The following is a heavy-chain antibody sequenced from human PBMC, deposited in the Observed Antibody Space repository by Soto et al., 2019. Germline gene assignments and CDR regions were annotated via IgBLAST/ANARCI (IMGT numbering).Heavy chain of an antibody. Sequence: SVKVSCKDSGGTFSSYAISWVRQAPGQGLEWMGGIIPIFGTANYAQKFQGRVTITADKSTSTAYLELSSLRSEDTAVYYCARESWTDSSGHSFDYWGQGTLVTVSS. CDR2: IIPIFGTA. CDR3: ARESWTDSSGHSFDY. D-gene: IGHD3-22*01. V-gene: IGHV1-69*06. J-gene: IGHJ4*02. CDR1: GGTFSSYA.